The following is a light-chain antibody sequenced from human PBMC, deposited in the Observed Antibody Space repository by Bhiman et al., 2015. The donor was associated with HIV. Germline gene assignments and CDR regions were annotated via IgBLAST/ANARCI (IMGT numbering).Light chain of an antibody. J-gene: IGLJ1*01. V-gene: IGLV2-14*03. CDR1: GSDVGGYNH. Sequence: QSALTQPASVSGSPGQSITISCTGTGSDVGGYNHVSWYQQHPGKAPKLMIYDVSNRPSGVSNRFSGSKSGNTASLTISGLQAEDEADYYCAAWDDSLKGVFGTGTKVTVL. CDR2: DVS. CDR3: AAWDDSLKGV.